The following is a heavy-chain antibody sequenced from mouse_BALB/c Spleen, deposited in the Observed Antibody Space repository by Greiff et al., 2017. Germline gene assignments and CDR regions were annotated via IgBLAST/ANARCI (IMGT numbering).Heavy chain of an antibody. Sequence: DVKLVESGPGLVKPSQSLSLTCSVTGYSITSGYYWNWIRQFPGNKLEWMGYISYDGSNNYNPSLKNRISITRDTSKNQFFLKLNSVTTEDTATYYCARDVYYYGSSLYAMDYWGQGTSVTVSS. V-gene: IGHV3-6*02. CDR3: ARDVYYYGSSLYAMDY. J-gene: IGHJ4*01. CDR1: GYSITSGYY. D-gene: IGHD1-1*01. CDR2: ISYDGSN.